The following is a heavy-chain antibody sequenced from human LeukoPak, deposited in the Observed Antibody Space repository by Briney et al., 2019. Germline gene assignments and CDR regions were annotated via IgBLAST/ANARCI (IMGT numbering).Heavy chain of an antibody. V-gene: IGHV3-64D*06. Sequence: PGGSHRLSCPASGFTFGSYAMHWVRQAPGKRLEYVSAISSNGGSTYYADYVKGRFTISRDNSKNALYLQMSSLRTEDTAVYYCVKSSITMVRGVPDWGQGTLVTVSS. CDR2: ISSNGGST. CDR3: VKSSITMVRGVPD. CDR1: GFTFGSYA. D-gene: IGHD3-10*01. J-gene: IGHJ4*02.